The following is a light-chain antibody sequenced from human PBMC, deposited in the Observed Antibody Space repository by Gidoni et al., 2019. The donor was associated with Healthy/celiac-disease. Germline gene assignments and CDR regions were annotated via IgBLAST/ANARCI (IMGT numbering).Light chain of an antibody. CDR1: QSVLYSSNNKNY. V-gene: IGKV4-1*01. CDR2: WAS. CDR3: QQYYSTPPLT. J-gene: IGKJ4*01. Sequence: DIVMTQSPDSLAVSLGERATINCKSSQSVLYSSNNKNYLAWYQQKPGQPPKLLIYWASTRESGVPDRFSGSGSGTDFTLTISSLQAEDVAVYYCQQYYSTPPLTFXGXTKVEIK.